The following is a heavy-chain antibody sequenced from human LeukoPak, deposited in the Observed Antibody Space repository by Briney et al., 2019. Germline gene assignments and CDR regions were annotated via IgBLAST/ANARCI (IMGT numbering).Heavy chain of an antibody. CDR1: GFTFSSYS. V-gene: IGHV3-21*01. D-gene: IGHD3-3*01. CDR2: ISSSSSYI. J-gene: IGHJ4*02. CDR3: ARDLYYDFWSGYLLDY. Sequence: PGGSLRLSCAASGFTFSSYSMNWVRQAPGKGLEWVSSISSSSSYIYYADSVKGRFTISRDNAKNSLYLQMNSLRAEDTAVYYCARDLYYDFWSGYLLDYWGQGTLVTVSS.